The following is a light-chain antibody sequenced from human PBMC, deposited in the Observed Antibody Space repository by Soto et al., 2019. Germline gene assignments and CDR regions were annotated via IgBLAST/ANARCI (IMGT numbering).Light chain of an antibody. CDR1: SSDVGSHNR. Sequence: QSALTQPASVSGSPGQSITISCTGSSSDVGSHNRVSWYQQYPGKAPKLMIFEANKRPSGVSNRFSGSKSGNTASLTVSGLQADDEADYYCCSYVGTSTIFGGGTKLTVL. J-gene: IGLJ2*01. V-gene: IGLV2-23*01. CDR3: CSYVGTSTI. CDR2: EAN.